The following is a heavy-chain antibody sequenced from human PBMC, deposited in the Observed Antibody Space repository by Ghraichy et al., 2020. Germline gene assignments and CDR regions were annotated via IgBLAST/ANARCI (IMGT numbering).Heavy chain of an antibody. CDR3: ARGIPRNCSSTSCYTY. Sequence: SETLSLTCAVYGGSFSGYYWSWILQPPGRGLEWIGEINHSGSTNYNPSLKSRVTISVDTSKNQFSLKLSSVTAADTAVYYCARGIPRNCSSTSCYTYWGQGTLVTVSS. CDR2: INHSGST. V-gene: IGHV4-34*01. CDR1: GGSFSGYY. J-gene: IGHJ4*02. D-gene: IGHD2-2*02.